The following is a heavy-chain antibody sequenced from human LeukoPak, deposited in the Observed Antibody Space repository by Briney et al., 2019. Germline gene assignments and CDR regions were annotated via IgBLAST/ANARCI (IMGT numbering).Heavy chain of an antibody. J-gene: IGHJ4*02. CDR3: ANYRWEKARTSTVMNPFDY. Sequence: PGGSLRLSCAASGFTFSSCAMTWVRQAPGKGLEWVSAISGSGASTFYADSVKGRFTISRDNSKNTVFLQMNSLRDGDTAVYYCANYRWEKARTSTVMNPFDYWGQGTLVTVSS. CDR2: ISGSGAST. D-gene: IGHD2-2*01. V-gene: IGHV3-23*01. CDR1: GFTFSSCA.